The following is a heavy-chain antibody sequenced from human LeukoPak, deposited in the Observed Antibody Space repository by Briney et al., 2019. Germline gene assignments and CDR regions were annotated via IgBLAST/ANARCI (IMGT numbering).Heavy chain of an antibody. CDR2: IRSNGGST. V-gene: IGHV3-64*04. CDR1: GFTFSSYA. Sequence: PGGSLRLSCSASGFTFSSYAMHWVRQAPGKGLEYVSAIRSNGGSTYYADSVKGRFTISRDNSKNTLYLQMNSLRAEDTAVYYCARDHSTVGYSYGPFDYWGQGTLVTVSS. D-gene: IGHD5-18*01. J-gene: IGHJ4*02. CDR3: ARDHSTVGYSYGPFDY.